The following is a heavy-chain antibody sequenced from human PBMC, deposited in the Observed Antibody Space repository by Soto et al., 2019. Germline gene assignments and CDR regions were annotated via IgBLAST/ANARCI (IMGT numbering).Heavy chain of an antibody. V-gene: IGHV3-30*18. J-gene: IGHJ4*02. CDR1: VFTFSSYG. D-gene: IGHD1-7*01. CDR3: AKDGRFLNWNYSTFDY. Sequence: GGSLRLSCAASVFTFSSYGMHWVRQAPGKGLEWVAVISYDGSNKYYADSVKGRFTISRDNSKNTLYLQINSLRAEDTAVYYCAKDGRFLNWNYSTFDYWGQGTLVTVSS. CDR2: ISYDGSNK.